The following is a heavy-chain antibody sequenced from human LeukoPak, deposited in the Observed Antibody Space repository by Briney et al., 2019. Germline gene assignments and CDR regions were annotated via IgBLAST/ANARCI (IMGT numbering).Heavy chain of an antibody. CDR2: ISSSTNNI. V-gene: IGHV3-21*01. CDR3: ARDERGYSYGHFDY. Sequence: GGSLRPSCAASGFTLSSYSMNWVHQAPGKGLDWVSSISSSTNNINYADSVKGRFTISRDNAKNSLYLQMNSLRAEDTAVYYCARDERGYSYGHFDYWGQGTLVTVSS. D-gene: IGHD5-18*01. CDR1: GFTLSSYS. J-gene: IGHJ4*02.